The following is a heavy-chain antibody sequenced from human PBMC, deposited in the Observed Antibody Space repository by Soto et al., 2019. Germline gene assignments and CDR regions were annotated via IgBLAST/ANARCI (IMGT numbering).Heavy chain of an antibody. Sequence: QVQLLQSGAEVKKPGASVKVSCKASGYTFTTYAMHWLRQAPGQRLEWMGWINAETGNTKYSQKFQGRVTITRDTSASTTYMELSSLRFEDTALYYCASSGGSGYYYYYGMDVWGQGTTVTVSS. CDR3: ASSGGSGYYYYYGMDV. D-gene: IGHD2-15*01. V-gene: IGHV1-3*01. CDR1: GYTFTTYA. CDR2: INAETGNT. J-gene: IGHJ6*02.